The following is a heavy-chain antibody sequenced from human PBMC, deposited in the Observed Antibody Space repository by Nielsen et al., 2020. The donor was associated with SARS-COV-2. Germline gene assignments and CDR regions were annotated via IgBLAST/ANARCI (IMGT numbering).Heavy chain of an antibody. J-gene: IGHJ4*02. V-gene: IGHV3-33*08. Sequence: GGSLRLSCEGSGFTFSSYSMNWVRQAPGKGLEWVAVIWYDGSNKYYADSVKGRFTISRDNSKNTLYLQMNSLRAEDTAVYYCARDNDFWSGYYLDYWGQGTLVTVSS. CDR3: ARDNDFWSGYYLDY. D-gene: IGHD3-3*01. CDR2: IWYDGSNK. CDR1: GFTFSSYS.